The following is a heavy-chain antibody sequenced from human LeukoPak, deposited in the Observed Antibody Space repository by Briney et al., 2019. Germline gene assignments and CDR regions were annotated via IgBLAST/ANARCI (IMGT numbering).Heavy chain of an antibody. Sequence: SQTLSLTYTVSGXSISSGGYYWSWIRQHPGKGLEWIGYIYYSGSTYYNPSLKSRVTISVDTSKNQFSLKLSSVTAADTAVYYCARGYCSGGSCYNAFDIWGQGTMVTVSS. J-gene: IGHJ3*02. CDR1: GXSISSGGYY. V-gene: IGHV4-31*03. CDR2: IYYSGST. D-gene: IGHD2-15*01. CDR3: ARGYCSGGSCYNAFDI.